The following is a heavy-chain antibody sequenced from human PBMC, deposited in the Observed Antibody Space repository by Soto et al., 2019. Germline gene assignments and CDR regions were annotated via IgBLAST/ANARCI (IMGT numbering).Heavy chain of an antibody. D-gene: IGHD3-22*01. CDR1: GYTFTSYY. CDR2: FNPTGDTA. CDR3: SRGGRIVVTGIGYSYFHAMDV. V-gene: IGHV1-46*01. Sequence: QVQLVQSGAEVKKPGASVKASCKASGYTFTSYYIHWVRQAPGQGLEWMGIFNPTGDTASYAQKLQGRVTMIMDTSTGTAYMELGSLRSEYTAAFYCSRGGRIVVTGIGYSYFHAMDVWGQGTTVTVS. J-gene: IGHJ6*02.